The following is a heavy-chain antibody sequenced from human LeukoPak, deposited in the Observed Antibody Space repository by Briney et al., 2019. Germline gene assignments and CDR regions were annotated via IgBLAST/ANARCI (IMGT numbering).Heavy chain of an antibody. CDR1: GFTFSSYS. V-gene: IGHV3-21*01. CDR3: ARDYGDYLGLSWNYYYYGMDV. CDR2: ISSSSSYI. J-gene: IGHJ6*02. D-gene: IGHD4-17*01. Sequence: PGGSLRLSCAASGFTFSSYSMNWVRQAPGKGLEWVSSISSSSSYICYADSVKGRFTISRDNAKNSLYLQMNSLRAEDTAVYYCARDYGDYLGLSWNYYYYGMDVWGQGTTVTVSS.